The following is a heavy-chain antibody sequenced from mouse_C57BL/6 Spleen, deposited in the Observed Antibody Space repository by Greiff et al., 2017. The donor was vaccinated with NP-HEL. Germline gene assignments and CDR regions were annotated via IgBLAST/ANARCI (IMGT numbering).Heavy chain of an antibody. CDR2: FYPGSGSI. Sequence: QVQLQQSGAELVKPGASVKLSCKASGYTFTEYTIHWVKQRSGQGLEWIGWFYPGSGSIKYNEKFKDKATLTADKSSSTVYMELSRLTSEDSAVDVCARHEGGAFNWERWYFDVWGTGTTVTVSS. CDR3: ARHEGGAFNWERWYFDV. D-gene: IGHD4-1*01. V-gene: IGHV1-62-2*01. CDR1: GYTFTEYT. J-gene: IGHJ1*03.